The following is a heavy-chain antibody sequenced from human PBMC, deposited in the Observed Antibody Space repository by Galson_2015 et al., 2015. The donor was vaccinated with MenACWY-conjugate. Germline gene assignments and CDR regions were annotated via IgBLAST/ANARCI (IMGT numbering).Heavy chain of an antibody. CDR2: IIPIFGTA. Sequence: SVKVSCKASGGTFSSYAISWVRQAPGQGLEWMGGIIPIFGTANYAQKFQGRVTITADESTSTAYMELSSLRSEDTAVYYCASADYDFWSGYYNNWFDPWGQGTLVTVSS. D-gene: IGHD3-3*01. CDR1: GGTFSSYA. J-gene: IGHJ5*02. CDR3: ASADYDFWSGYYNNWFDP. V-gene: IGHV1-69*13.